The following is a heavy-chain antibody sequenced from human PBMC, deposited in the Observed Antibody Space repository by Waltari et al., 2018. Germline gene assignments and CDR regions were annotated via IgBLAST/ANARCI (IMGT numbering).Heavy chain of an antibody. V-gene: IGHV1-46*01. CDR2: INPSGDRT. J-gene: IGHJ4*02. D-gene: IGHD4-17*01. CDR1: GKALTGYY. CDR3: ARTPSGYGDYG. Sequence: QVQLVQSGAEVKKPGASVRLSCKASGKALTGYYIHWVRQAPGHGFEWMGLINPSGDRTSYAQKFEGRGTVTRDMSTTTVYMEVRSLRPEDTAVYYCARTPSGYGDYGWGQGTLVTVSS.